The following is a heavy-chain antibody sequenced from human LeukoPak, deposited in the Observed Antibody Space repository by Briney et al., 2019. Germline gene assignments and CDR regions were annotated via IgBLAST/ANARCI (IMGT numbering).Heavy chain of an antibody. D-gene: IGHD2-15*01. J-gene: IGHJ3*02. V-gene: IGHV3-21*01. CDR1: GFTFSSYS. Sequence: PGGSLRLSCAASGFTFSSYSMNWVRQAPGKGLEWVSSISSSSSYIYYADSVKGRFTISRDNAKNSLYLQMNSLRAEDTAVYYCVRRLNRDIVVVVAAPDAFDIWGQGTMVTVSS. CDR2: ISSSSSYI. CDR3: VRRLNRDIVVVVAAPDAFDI.